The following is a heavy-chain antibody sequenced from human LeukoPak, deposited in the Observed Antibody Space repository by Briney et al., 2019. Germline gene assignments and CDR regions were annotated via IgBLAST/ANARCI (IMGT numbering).Heavy chain of an antibody. CDR2: ISGSGGST. CDR3: AKEQVPEYLRLLEWLWDY. CDR1: GFTFSSYA. D-gene: IGHD3-3*01. Sequence: PGGSLRLSCAASGFTFSSYAMSWVRQAPGKGLEWVSAISGSGGSTYYADSVKGRFTISRDNSKNTLYLQMNSLRAEDTAVYYCAKEQVPEYLRLLEWLWDYWGQGTLVTVSS. V-gene: IGHV3-23*01. J-gene: IGHJ4*02.